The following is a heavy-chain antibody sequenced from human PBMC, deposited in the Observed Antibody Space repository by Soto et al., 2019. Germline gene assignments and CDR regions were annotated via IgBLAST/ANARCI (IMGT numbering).Heavy chain of an antibody. V-gene: IGHV3-23*01. D-gene: IGHD1-26*01. CDR1: GFTFSSYA. J-gene: IGHJ6*02. Sequence: GGSLRLSCAASGFTFSSYAMSWVRQAPGKGLEWVSAISGSGGSTYYADSVKGRFTISRDNSKNTLYLQMNSLGAEDTAVYYCAKDFRSGSSQYYYYYYGMDVWGQGTTVTVSS. CDR2: ISGSGGST. CDR3: AKDFRSGSSQYYYYYYGMDV.